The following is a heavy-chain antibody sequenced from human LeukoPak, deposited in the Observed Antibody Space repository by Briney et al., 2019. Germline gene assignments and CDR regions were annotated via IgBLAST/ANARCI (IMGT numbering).Heavy chain of an antibody. CDR3: ARAPYNTILYRLAY. J-gene: IGHJ4*02. V-gene: IGHV3-23*01. Sequence: GGSLRLSCAGSGFAFGTYAMSWVRQAPGMGLEWVSSISANGQATYYADSVEGRFTISRDNSKNTLYLQLNSLRAEDTATYYCARAPYNTILYRLAYWGQGTLVTVSS. CDR2: ISANGQAT. D-gene: IGHD3-10*01. CDR1: GFAFGTYA.